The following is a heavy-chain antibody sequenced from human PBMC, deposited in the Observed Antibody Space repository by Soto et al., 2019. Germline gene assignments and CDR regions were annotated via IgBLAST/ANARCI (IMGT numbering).Heavy chain of an antibody. CDR2: ISAYNGNT. Sequence: ASVKVSCKASGYTFTSYGISWVRQAPGQGLEWMGRISAYNGNTNYAQKLQGRATMTTDTSTSTAYMELRSLRSDDTAVYYCARVPRAYNWNLLAYYYYGMDVWGQGTTVTVSS. J-gene: IGHJ6*02. CDR1: GYTFTSYG. CDR3: ARVPRAYNWNLLAYYYYGMDV. V-gene: IGHV1-18*04. D-gene: IGHD1-20*01.